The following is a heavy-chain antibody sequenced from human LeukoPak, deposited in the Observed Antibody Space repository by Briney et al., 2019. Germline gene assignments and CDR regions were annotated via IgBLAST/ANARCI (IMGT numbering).Heavy chain of an antibody. CDR3: ARDIPLSGGRFIFDY. J-gene: IGHJ4*02. V-gene: IGHV4-59*12. Sequence: PSETLSLTCTVSGGSISSYYWSWIRQPPGKGLEWIGYIYYSGSTNYNPSLKSRVTISVDTSKNQFSLKLSSVTAADTAVYYCARDIPLSGGRFIFDYWGQGTLVTVSS. CDR2: IYYSGST. D-gene: IGHD2-15*01. CDR1: GGSISSYY.